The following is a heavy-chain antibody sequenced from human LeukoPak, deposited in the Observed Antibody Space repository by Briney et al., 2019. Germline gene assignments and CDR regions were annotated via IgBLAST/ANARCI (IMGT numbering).Heavy chain of an antibody. J-gene: IGHJ6*03. Sequence: GASVKASCKASGYTFTSYYMHWVRQAPGQGLEWMGIINPSGGSTSYAQKFQGRVTMTRDTSTSTVYMELSSLRSEDTAVYYCASSHCGGDCYSDYYYMDVWGKGTTVTVSS. CDR1: GYTFTSYY. CDR2: INPSGGST. V-gene: IGHV1-46*03. CDR3: ASSHCGGDCYSDYYYMDV. D-gene: IGHD2-21*01.